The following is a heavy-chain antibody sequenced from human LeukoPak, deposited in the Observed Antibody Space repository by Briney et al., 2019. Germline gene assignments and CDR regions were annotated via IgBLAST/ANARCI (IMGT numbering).Heavy chain of an antibody. Sequence: ASVKVSCKVSGYTLTELSMHWVRQAPGKGLEWMGGFDPEDGETIYAQKFQGRVTMTEDTSTDTAYMELSSLRSEDTAVYYCATDSYSSSWYYFDYWGQGTLVTVSS. CDR1: GYTLTELS. V-gene: IGHV1-24*01. D-gene: IGHD6-13*01. CDR2: FDPEDGET. CDR3: ATDSYSSSWYYFDY. J-gene: IGHJ4*02.